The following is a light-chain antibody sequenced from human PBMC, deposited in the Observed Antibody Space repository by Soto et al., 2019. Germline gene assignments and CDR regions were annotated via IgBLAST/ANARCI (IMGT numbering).Light chain of an antibody. Sequence: QSVLTQPPSASGTPGQGVTISCSGSNSNIGIKYVYWYQQLPGTAPKLLIYRNNQRPSGVPDRFSGSKSGTSASLAISGLRSEDEADYYCASWDDSPSGVAFGGGTKLTVL. CDR2: RNN. J-gene: IGLJ2*01. V-gene: IGLV1-47*01. CDR3: ASWDDSPSGVA. CDR1: NSNIGIKY.